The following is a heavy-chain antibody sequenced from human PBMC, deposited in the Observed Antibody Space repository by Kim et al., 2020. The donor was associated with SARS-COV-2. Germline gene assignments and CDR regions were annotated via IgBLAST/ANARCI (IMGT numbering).Heavy chain of an antibody. V-gene: IGHV3-11*01. Sequence: GGSLRLSCAASGFTFSDYYMSWIRQAPGKGLEWISYISGGADHIYYGDSVKGRFTISRDNAKKSLYLQMNSLRAEDTAVYHCARGWKSAARGNWFDHWGQGTLVNVSS. J-gene: IGHJ5*02. D-gene: IGHD6-6*01. CDR2: ISGGADHI. CDR1: GFTFSDYY. CDR3: ARGWKSAARGNWFDH.